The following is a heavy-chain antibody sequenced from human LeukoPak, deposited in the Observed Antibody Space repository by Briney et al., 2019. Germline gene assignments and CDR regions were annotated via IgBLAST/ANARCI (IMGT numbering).Heavy chain of an antibody. D-gene: IGHD3-22*01. V-gene: IGHV3-74*01. CDR3: ARDRRLHYYDSSGPLGYDYHSMDV. CDR2: INSDGSST. Sequence: GGSLRLSCAASGFTFSSYWMHWVRQAPGKGLVWVSRINSDGSSTSYADSVKGRFTISRDNAKNTLYLQMNSLRAEDTAVYYCARDRRLHYYDSSGPLGYDYHSMDVWGQGTTVTVSS. J-gene: IGHJ6*02. CDR1: GFTFSSYW.